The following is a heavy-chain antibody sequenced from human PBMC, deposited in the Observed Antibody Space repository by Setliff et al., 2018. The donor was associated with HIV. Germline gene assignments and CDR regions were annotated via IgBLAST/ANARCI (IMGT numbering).Heavy chain of an antibody. CDR2: IYTSGST. CDR1: GGSISSYY. D-gene: IGHD3-9*01. J-gene: IGHJ4*02. V-gene: IGHV4-4*09. CDR3: ARQTWEYYDTLTGYYRSPKNFDS. Sequence: SETLSLTCTVSGGSISSYYWSWIRQPPGKGLEWIGYIYTSGSTNYNPSLKSRVTISVDTSKNQFSLKLSSVTAPDTAIYYCARQTWEYYDTLTGYYRSPKNFDSWGQGTLVTVSS.